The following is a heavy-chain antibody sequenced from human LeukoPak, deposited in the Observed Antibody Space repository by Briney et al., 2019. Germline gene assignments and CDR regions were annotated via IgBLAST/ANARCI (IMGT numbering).Heavy chain of an antibody. CDR1: GGSFSGYY. Sequence: SETLSLTWAVEGGSFSGYYWRWIRPPPGKGLEWIGEINHRCSTNYNASLKSRVTISVDTSKNQFSLKLSSVTAADTAVYYCAREEDCSGGICYLGNAFDIWGQGTMVTVSS. D-gene: IGHD2-15*01. CDR3: AREEDCSGGICYLGNAFDI. V-gene: IGHV4-34*01. J-gene: IGHJ3*02. CDR2: INHRCST.